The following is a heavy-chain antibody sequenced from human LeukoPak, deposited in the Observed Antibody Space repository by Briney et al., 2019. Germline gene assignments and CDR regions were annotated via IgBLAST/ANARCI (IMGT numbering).Heavy chain of an antibody. Sequence: GGSLRLSCVGSGFSLEDFAMHWVRQVPGKGLEWVSSISWDSGSQAYTDSVKGRFTTSRDNDKNSLYLQMDSLRPEDTAFYYCVKDMGFDLLKDAFHIWGQGTLVTVSS. J-gene: IGHJ3*02. D-gene: IGHD3-9*01. V-gene: IGHV3-9*01. CDR2: ISWDSGSQ. CDR3: VKDMGFDLLKDAFHI. CDR1: GFSLEDFA.